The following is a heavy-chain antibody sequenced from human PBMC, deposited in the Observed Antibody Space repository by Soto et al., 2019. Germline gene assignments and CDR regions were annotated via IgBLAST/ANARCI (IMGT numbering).Heavy chain of an antibody. Sequence: SETLSLTCTVFGGSISSSSYYWGWIRKPPGKGLEWIGSIYYSGSTYYNPSLKSRVTISVDTSKNQFSLKLSSVTAADTAVYYCARTPGTEWYFDNWGQGTLVTVSS. D-gene: IGHD6-13*01. CDR2: IYYSGST. J-gene: IGHJ4*02. CDR1: GGSISSSSYY. V-gene: IGHV4-39*01. CDR3: ARTPGTEWYFDN.